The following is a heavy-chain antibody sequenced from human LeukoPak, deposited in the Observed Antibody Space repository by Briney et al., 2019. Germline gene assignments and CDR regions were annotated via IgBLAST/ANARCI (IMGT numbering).Heavy chain of an antibody. CDR3: ARVLGGYYYYYYYMDV. V-gene: IGHV4-39*07. CDR2: IYYSGST. Sequence: PSETLSLTCTVSGGSISSSSYYWGWIRQPPEKGLEWIGSIYYSGSTYYNPSLKSRVTISVDTSKNQFSLKLSSVTAADTAVYYCARVLGGYYYYYYYMDVWGKGTTVTVSS. D-gene: IGHD2-15*01. J-gene: IGHJ6*03. CDR1: GGSISSSSYY.